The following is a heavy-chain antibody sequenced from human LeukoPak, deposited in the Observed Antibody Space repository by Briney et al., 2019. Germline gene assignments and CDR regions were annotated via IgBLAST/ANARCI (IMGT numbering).Heavy chain of an antibody. CDR1: GYTFTSYG. CDR2: INPNSGGT. J-gene: IGHJ4*02. D-gene: IGHD5-12*01. CDR3: ARGGVDIVATIRGSYFDY. Sequence: GASVKVSCKASGYTFTSYGITWVRQAPGQGLEWMGWINPNSGGTNYAQKFQGRVTMTRDTSISTAYMELSRLRSDDTAVYYCARGGVDIVATIRGSYFDYWGQGTLVTVSS. V-gene: IGHV1-2*02.